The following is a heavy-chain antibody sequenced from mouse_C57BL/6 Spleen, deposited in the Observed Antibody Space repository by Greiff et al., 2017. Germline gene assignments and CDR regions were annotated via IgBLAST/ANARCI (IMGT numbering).Heavy chain of an antibody. D-gene: IGHD1-1*01. Sequence: EVKLVESGGGLVKPGGSLKLSCAASGFTFSSYAMSWVRQTPEKRLEWVATISDGGSYTYYPDNVKGRFTISRDNAKNNLYLQMSHLKSEDTAMYYCARDGSSYGGFAYWGQGTLVTVSA. CDR2: ISDGGSYT. J-gene: IGHJ3*01. V-gene: IGHV5-4*01. CDR3: ARDGSSYGGFAY. CDR1: GFTFSSYA.